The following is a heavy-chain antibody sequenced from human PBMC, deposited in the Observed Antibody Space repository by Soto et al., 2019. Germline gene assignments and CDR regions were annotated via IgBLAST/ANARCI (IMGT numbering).Heavy chain of an antibody. D-gene: IGHD2-2*01. J-gene: IGHJ5*02. Sequence: PGESLKISCNGSGYSFSIYWIGWVRQMPEKRLAWMGMSYPGDSDTRYSPSFHGQVTISADKSTSTAYLQWSSLKASDTVMYYCARQDCSSSSCLLDPWGQGTLVTVSA. V-gene: IGHV5-51*01. CDR3: ARQDCSSSSCLLDP. CDR2: SYPGDSDT. CDR1: GYSFSIYW.